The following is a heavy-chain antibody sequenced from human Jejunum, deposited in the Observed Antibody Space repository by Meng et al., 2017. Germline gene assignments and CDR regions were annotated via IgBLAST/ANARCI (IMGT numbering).Heavy chain of an antibody. V-gene: IGHV4-4*02. Sequence: QVQLQGSGPGLVKPCGTLSLTCAVSGDSISSSYWWSWVRQSPGKGLEWIGEIYHSGTTNYNPSLKSRVTLSVDKSKNQFSLNLSSVTAADTAVYFCARDFEALNGVWGQGTLVTVSS. D-gene: IGHD2-8*01. J-gene: IGHJ1*01. CDR3: ARDFEALNGV. CDR1: GDSISSSYW. CDR2: IYHSGTT.